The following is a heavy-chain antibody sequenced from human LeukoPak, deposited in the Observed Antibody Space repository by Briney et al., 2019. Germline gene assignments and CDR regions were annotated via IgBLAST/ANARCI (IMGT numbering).Heavy chain of an antibody. Sequence: GALKLSWSSSGFTLSSYAISLVRQASGKGLERVSAISGSGGSTYYADSVKGRFTISRDNSKNTLYLQMNSLRAEDTAVYYCAKVNPPFDYWGQGTLVTVSS. J-gene: IGHJ4*02. CDR3: AKVNPPFDY. V-gene: IGHV3-23*01. CDR1: GFTLSSYA. CDR2: ISGSGGST.